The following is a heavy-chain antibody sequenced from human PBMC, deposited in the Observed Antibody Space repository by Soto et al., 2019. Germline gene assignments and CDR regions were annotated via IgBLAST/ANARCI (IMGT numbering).Heavy chain of an antibody. D-gene: IGHD3-16*02. CDR3: ARLLPSLSEGL. CDR2: IYYSGST. V-gene: IGHV4-39*01. Sequence: SETLSLTCTVSGGSISSSSYYWGWIRQPPGKGLEWIGSIYYSGSTYYNPSLKSRVTISVDTSKNQFSLKLSSVTAADTAVYYCARLLPSLSEGLWGQGTLVTVSS. J-gene: IGHJ4*02. CDR1: GGSISSSSYY.